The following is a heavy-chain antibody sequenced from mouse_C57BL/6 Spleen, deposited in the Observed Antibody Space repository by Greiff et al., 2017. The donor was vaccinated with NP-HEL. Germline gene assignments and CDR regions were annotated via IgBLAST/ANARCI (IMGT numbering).Heavy chain of an antibody. V-gene: IGHV1-59*01. Sequence: QVQLQQPGAELVRPGSSVKLSCKASGYTFTSYWMHWVKQRPGQGLEWIGVIDPSDSYTNYNQKFKGKATLTVDTSSSTAYMQLSSLTSEDSAVYYCARSGSNYEYFDVWGTGTTVTVSS. CDR2: IDPSDSYT. D-gene: IGHD2-5*01. CDR3: ARSGSNYEYFDV. CDR1: GYTFTSYW. J-gene: IGHJ1*03.